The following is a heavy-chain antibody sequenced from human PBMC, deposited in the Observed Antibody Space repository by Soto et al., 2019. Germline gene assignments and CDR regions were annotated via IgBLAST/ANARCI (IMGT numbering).Heavy chain of an antibody. V-gene: IGHV4-34*01. J-gene: IGHJ5*02. CDR1: GESFIGYY. D-gene: IGHD5-12*01. CDR3: ARTDIVTTNWFDP. Sequence: QVHLQQWGAGLLKPSETLSLTCAVYGESFIGYYWTWIRQSPGKGLEWIGEINHGGSTNYKPSLKSRVTISIDTSKNQFSLKLTSVPAADTSVYYCARTDIVTTNWFDPWGQGTLVTVSS. CDR2: INHGGST.